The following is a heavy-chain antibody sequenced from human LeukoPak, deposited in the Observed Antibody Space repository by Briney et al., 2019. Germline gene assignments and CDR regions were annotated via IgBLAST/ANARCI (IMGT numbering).Heavy chain of an antibody. Sequence: SETLSLTCTVSGGSISSSSYYWGWIRQPPGKGLEWIGSIYYSGSTYYNPSLKSRVTISVDTSKNQFSLKLSSVTAADTAVYYCATGGPYSSSWYGYYYYYMDVWGKGTTVTISS. CDR3: ATGGPYSSSWYGYYYYYMDV. CDR1: GGSISSSSYY. CDR2: IYYSGST. D-gene: IGHD6-13*01. J-gene: IGHJ6*03. V-gene: IGHV4-39*01.